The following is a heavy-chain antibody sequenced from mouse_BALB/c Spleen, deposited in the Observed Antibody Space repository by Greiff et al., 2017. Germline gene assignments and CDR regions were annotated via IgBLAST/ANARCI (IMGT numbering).Heavy chain of an antibody. CDR2: ISTYYGDA. D-gene: IGHD3-1*01. CDR1: GYTFTDYA. CDR3: ARSAARATLYAMDY. Sequence: QVQLQQSGAELVRPGVSVKISCKGSGYTFTDYAMHWVKQSHAKSLEWIGVISTYYGDASYNQKFKGKATMTVDKSSSTAYMELARLTSEDSAIYYCARSAARATLYAMDYWGQGTSVTVSS. V-gene: IGHV1S137*01. J-gene: IGHJ4*01.